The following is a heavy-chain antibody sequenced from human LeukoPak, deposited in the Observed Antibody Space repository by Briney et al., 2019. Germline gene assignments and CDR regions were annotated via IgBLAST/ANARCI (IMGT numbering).Heavy chain of an antibody. CDR2: INSDGSEG. CDR1: GFTFSGFW. V-gene: IGHV3-7*03. CDR3: ARSSYSSSSSV. J-gene: IGHJ3*01. Sequence: GGPLRLSCAVSGFTFSGFWMSWSRQAPGKGLEWVASINSDGSEGYYADVVKGRFTISKDNAKNSLYLQINSLRAEDTAVYYCARSSYSSSSSVWGQGTMVTVSS. D-gene: IGHD6-6*01.